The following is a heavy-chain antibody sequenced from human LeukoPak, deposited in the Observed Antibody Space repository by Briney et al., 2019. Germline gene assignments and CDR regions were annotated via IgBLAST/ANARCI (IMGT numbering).Heavy chain of an antibody. CDR3: ARDPPDYDFWSGYPPDYYYNYMDV. V-gene: IGHV1-69*13. CDR1: GGTFSSYA. Sequence: SVKVSCKASGGTFSSYAISWVRQAPGQGLEWMGGIIPILGTANYAQKFQGRVTITADESTSTAYMELSSLRSEDTAVYYCARDPPDYDFWSGYPPDYYYNYMDVWGKGTTVTVSS. D-gene: IGHD3-3*01. J-gene: IGHJ6*03. CDR2: IIPILGTA.